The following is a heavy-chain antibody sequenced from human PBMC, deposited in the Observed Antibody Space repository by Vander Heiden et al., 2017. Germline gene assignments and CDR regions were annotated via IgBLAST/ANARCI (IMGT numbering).Heavy chain of an antibody. V-gene: IGHV4-4*07. CDR2: INTSGRT. Sequence: QVQLQESGPGLVKPSETLSLTCTVSGGSVSSYFWSWIRQPAGKGLEWIGRINTSGRTNYNPSLKSRVTMSVDTSKNQLSLKVRSVTAADTAVYYCARDSQRGSSAENWFDPWGQGILVTVSS. J-gene: IGHJ5*02. CDR3: ARDSQRGSSAENWFDP. D-gene: IGHD6-6*01. CDR1: GGSVSSYF.